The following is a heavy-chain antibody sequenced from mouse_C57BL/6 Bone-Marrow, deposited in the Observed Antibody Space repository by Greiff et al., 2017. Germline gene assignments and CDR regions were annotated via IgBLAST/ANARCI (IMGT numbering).Heavy chain of an antibody. CDR1: GYTFTDYY. CDR2: INPNNGGT. CDR3: AISYYYGSKAWFAY. Sequence: VQLQQSGPELVKPGASVKISCKASGYTFTDYYMNWVKQSHGKSLEWIGDINPNNGGTSYNQKFKGKATLTVDKSSSTAYMALRSLTSEDSAVYYCAISYYYGSKAWFAYWGQGTLVTVSA. J-gene: IGHJ3*01. V-gene: IGHV1-26*01. D-gene: IGHD1-1*01.